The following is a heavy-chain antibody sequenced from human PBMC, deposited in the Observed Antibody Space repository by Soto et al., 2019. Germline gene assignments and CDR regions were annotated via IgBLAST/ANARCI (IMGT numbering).Heavy chain of an antibody. Sequence: QVKLVESGGGVVQSGRSLRLSCAASGFTFKSYAMHWVRQAPGKGLEWMALISYDGTDTYYGDSVKGRFTISRDNSKKTVYSQINSLRPEDSARYYCVKGDDRSSWYERWGQGTLVTVSS. CDR1: GFTFKSYA. J-gene: IGHJ4*02. D-gene: IGHD3-22*01. CDR2: ISYDGTDT. V-gene: IGHV3-30*18. CDR3: VKGDDRSSWYER.